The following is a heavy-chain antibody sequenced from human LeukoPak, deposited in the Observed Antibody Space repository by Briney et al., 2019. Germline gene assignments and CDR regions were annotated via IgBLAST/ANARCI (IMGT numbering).Heavy chain of an antibody. CDR3: ARPAHDYGDS. Sequence: GAALKISCKGSGYSFTNYWNGWVRQMPGKGLEWMGIIYPADSDTRYSPSFQGQVTISADKSISTAYLQWSSLKASDTAMYYCARPAHDYGDSWGQGTLVTVSS. J-gene: IGHJ4*02. CDR1: GYSFTNYW. CDR2: IYPADSDT. V-gene: IGHV5-51*01.